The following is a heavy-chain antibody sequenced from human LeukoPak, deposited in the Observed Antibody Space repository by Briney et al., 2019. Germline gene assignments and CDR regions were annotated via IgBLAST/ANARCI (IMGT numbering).Heavy chain of an antibody. CDR2: IRCDGSNK. V-gene: IGHV3-30*02. J-gene: IGHJ6*03. D-gene: IGHD1-26*01. Sequence: GGSLRLSCGASGFTFSRYAMSWVRQAPGKGLEWVAFIRCDGSNKYYTDSVKGRFTISRDNSKNTLYLQMNSLRAEDTAVYYCAKGRGWEASYYYYYMDVWGKGTTVTISS. CDR3: AKGRGWEASYYYYYMDV. CDR1: GFTFSRYA.